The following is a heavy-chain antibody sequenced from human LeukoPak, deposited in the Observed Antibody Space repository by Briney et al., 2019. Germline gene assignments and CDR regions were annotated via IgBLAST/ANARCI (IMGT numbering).Heavy chain of an antibody. Sequence: GGSLRLSCAASGFTFSSYEMNWVRQAPGKGLEWVSYISSSGSTIYYADSVKGRFTISRDNAKNSLYLQMNSLRAEDTAVYYCARGPVVPVAILDYWGQGTLVTVSS. CDR2: ISSSGSTI. J-gene: IGHJ4*02. CDR1: GFTFSSYE. D-gene: IGHD2-2*02. V-gene: IGHV3-48*03. CDR3: ARGPVVPVAILDY.